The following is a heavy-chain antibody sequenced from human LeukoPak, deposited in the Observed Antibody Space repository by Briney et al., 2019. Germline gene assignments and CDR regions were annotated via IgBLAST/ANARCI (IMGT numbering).Heavy chain of an antibody. Sequence: GGSLRLSCAASGFTFISYGMHWVRQAPGKGLEWVAIIWYDGNTKYYSESVKGRFTISRGNSKNTLYLQMNSLRAEDTAVYYCAKSRTGHDAFDVWGQGTLVTVSS. D-gene: IGHD3/OR15-3a*01. V-gene: IGHV3-33*06. J-gene: IGHJ3*01. CDR3: AKSRTGHDAFDV. CDR2: IWYDGNTK. CDR1: GFTFISYG.